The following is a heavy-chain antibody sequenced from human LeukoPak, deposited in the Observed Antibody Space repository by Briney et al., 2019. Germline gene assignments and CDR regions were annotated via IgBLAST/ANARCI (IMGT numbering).Heavy chain of an antibody. CDR2: INHSGST. CDR1: GGSFSGYY. CDR3: ARLPRLWGRDSTAYDY. V-gene: IGHV4-34*01. J-gene: IGHJ4*02. Sequence: SETLSLTCAVYGGSFSGYYWSWIRQPPGKGLEWIGEINHSGSTNYNPSLKSRVTISVDTSKNQFSLKLSSVTAADTAVYYCARLPRLWGRDSTAYDYWGQGTLVTVSS. D-gene: IGHD7-27*01.